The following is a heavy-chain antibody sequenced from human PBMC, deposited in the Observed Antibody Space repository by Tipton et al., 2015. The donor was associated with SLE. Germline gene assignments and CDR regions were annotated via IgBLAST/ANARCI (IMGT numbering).Heavy chain of an antibody. CDR1: GYTFTTYG. V-gene: IGHV1-18*01. J-gene: IGHJ4*02. CDR3: ARGHIVASYFDY. D-gene: IGHD5-12*01. Sequence: QLVQSGVEVKKPGASVRVSCKASGYTFTTYGISWVRQAPGQGLEWMGWISTYNGNTNYAQKLQGRVTMTSDTSTSTAYMELRSLRSDDTAVYYCARGHIVASYFDYWGQGTLVTVSS. CDR2: ISTYNGNT.